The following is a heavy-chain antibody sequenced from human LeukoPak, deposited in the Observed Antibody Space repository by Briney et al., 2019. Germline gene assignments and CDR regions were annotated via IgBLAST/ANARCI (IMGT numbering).Heavy chain of an antibody. Sequence: GGSLRPFCAASGFTFSSYAMSWVRQAPGKGLEWVSAISGSGGSTYYADSVKGRFTISRDNSKNTLYLQMNSLRAEDTAVYYCAKGAHDSSGYYSYWGQGTLVTVSS. J-gene: IGHJ4*02. CDR3: AKGAHDSSGYYSY. D-gene: IGHD3-22*01. CDR1: GFTFSSYA. CDR2: ISGSGGST. V-gene: IGHV3-23*01.